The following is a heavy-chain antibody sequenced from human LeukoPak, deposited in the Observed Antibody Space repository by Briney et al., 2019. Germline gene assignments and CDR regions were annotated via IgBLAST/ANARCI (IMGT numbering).Heavy chain of an antibody. CDR2: IYYSGST. Sequence: SETLSLTCTVSGASISSYYWTWIRQPPGKELEWIGYIYYSGSTNYNPSLKSRVTISVDTSKNQFSLKLSSVTAADTAVYYCASNYYGSGSLDYWGQGTLVTVPS. V-gene: IGHV4-59*08. J-gene: IGHJ4*02. CDR1: GASISSYY. CDR3: ASNYYGSGSLDY. D-gene: IGHD3-10*01.